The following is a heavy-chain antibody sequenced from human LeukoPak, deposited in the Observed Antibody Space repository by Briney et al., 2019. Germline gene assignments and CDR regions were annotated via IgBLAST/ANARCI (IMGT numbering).Heavy chain of an antibody. CDR1: GFTFDDYA. CDR3: AKDYGDYYYYGMDV. V-gene: IGHV3-9*01. D-gene: IGHD4-17*01. Sequence: GGSLRLSCAASGFTFDDYAMHWVRQAPGKGLEWVSGISWNSGSIGYADSVKGRFTISRDNAKNSLYLQMNSLRAEDTALHYCAKDYGDYYYYGMDVWGQGTTVTVSS. CDR2: ISWNSGSI. J-gene: IGHJ6*02.